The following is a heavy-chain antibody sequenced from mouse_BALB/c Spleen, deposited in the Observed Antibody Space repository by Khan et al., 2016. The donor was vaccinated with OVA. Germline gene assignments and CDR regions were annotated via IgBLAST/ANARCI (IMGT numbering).Heavy chain of an antibody. J-gene: IGHJ4*01. CDR2: INPRSSYT. Sequence: QVQLKQSGAELARPGASVKMSCKASGYTFTSNTMHWVKQRPGQGLEWIGYINPRSSYTNYNQKFKDKATLTADKSSSTAYMQLSSLTSEDSAVYYCARRTRGYAMDYWGQGTSVTVSS. CDR3: ARRTRGYAMDY. CDR1: GYTFTSNT. D-gene: IGHD2-14*01. V-gene: IGHV1-4*01.